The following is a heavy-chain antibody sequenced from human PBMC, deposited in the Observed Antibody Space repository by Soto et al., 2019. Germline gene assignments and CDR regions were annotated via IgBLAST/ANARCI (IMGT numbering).Heavy chain of an antibody. CDR1: GYTFTGNN. D-gene: IGHD1-1*01. V-gene: IGHV1-2*02. Sequence: ASVKVSCKASGYTFTGNNIHWVRQAPGQGLEWMALINPNSGDTHYAQNFQGRVTMTRDTSISTAYMELRSLRSDDTAVYYCAQDEPGRYDHCGQRPQVTVSS. CDR3: AQDEPGRYDH. CDR2: INPNSGDT. J-gene: IGHJ5*02.